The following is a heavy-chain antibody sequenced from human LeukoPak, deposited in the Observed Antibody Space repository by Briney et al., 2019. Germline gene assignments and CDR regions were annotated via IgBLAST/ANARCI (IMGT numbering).Heavy chain of an antibody. D-gene: IGHD3-16*01. CDR1: GGTFISYA. CDR2: IIPIFGTA. Sequence: ASVKVSCKASGGTFISYAISWVRQAPGQGLEWMGGIIPIFGTANYAQKFQGRVTITADESTSTAYMELSSLRAEDTAVYYCARDCNGGAPCFDSWGQGTLVTVSS. CDR3: ARDCNGGAPCFDS. V-gene: IGHV1-69*13. J-gene: IGHJ4*02.